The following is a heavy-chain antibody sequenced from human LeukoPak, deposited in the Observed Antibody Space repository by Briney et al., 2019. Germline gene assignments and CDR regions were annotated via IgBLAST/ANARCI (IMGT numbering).Heavy chain of an antibody. D-gene: IGHD1-26*01. CDR1: GYSFTSYW. J-gene: IGHJ3*01. CDR3: ARLGSSVGATTPDAFDV. CDR2: IYPGDSDT. Sequence: GESLKISCKGSGYSFTSYWIGWVRQVPGKGLEWVGIIYPGDSDTRYSPSFQGQVTISADKSISTAYLQWSSLKASDTATYYCARLGSSVGATTPDAFDVWGQGTMVTVSS. V-gene: IGHV5-51*01.